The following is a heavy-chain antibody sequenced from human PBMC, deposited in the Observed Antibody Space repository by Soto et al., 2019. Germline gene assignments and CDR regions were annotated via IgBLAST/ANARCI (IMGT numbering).Heavy chain of an antibody. D-gene: IGHD3-16*01. CDR2: INPYNGNT. J-gene: IGHJ4*02. CDR1: GYTFTSYG. V-gene: IGHV1-18*01. CDR3: ARDWFGIDY. Sequence: QVQLVQSGAEVKKPGASVKVSCKASGYTFTSYGISWVRQAPGQGLEWMGWINPYNGNTNYAQKLQGRVTMTTATSTITVYMELRSLRSDDTAVYSCARDWFGIDYWGQGTLVTVSS.